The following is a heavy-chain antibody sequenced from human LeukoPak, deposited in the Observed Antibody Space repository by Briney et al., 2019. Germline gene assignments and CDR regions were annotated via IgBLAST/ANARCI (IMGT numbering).Heavy chain of an antibody. CDR1: GGSISSSNW. CDR2: IYHSGST. CDR3: ARKNDYGDYVNAFDI. J-gene: IGHJ3*02. Sequence: SGTLSLTCAVSGGSISSSNWWSWVRQPPGKGLEWIGEIYHSGSTNYNPSLKSRVTISVDKSKNQFSLKLSSGTAADTAVYYCARKNDYGDYVNAFDIWGQGTMVTVSS. D-gene: IGHD4-17*01. V-gene: IGHV4-4*02.